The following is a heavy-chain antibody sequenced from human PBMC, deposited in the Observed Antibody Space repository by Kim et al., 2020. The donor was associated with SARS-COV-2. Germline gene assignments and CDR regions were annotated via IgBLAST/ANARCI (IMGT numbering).Heavy chain of an antibody. CDR2: TYYRSKWYN. D-gene: IGHD3-10*01. Sequence: SQTLSLTCAISGDSVSSNSAAWNWIRQSPSRGLEWLGRTYYRSKWYNDYAVSVKSRITINPDTSKNQFSLQLNSVTPEDTAVYYCARDLKPSMALRRYYYYGMDVWGQGTTVTVSS. CDR1: GDSVSSNSAA. J-gene: IGHJ6*02. CDR3: ARDLKPSMALRRYYYYGMDV. V-gene: IGHV6-1*01.